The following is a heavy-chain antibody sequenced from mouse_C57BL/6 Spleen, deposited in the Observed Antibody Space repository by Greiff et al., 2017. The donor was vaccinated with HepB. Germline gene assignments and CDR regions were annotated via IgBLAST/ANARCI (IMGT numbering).Heavy chain of an antibody. CDR3: ARGGAVVAPFDY. CDR2: INPNYGTT. CDR1: GYSFTDYN. V-gene: IGHV1-39*01. D-gene: IGHD1-1*01. Sequence: EVKLMESGPELVKPGASVKISCKASGYSFTDYNMNWVKQSNGKSLEWIGVINPNYGTTSYNQKFKGKATLTVDQSSSTAYMQLNSLTSEDSAVYYCARGGAVVAPFDYWGQGTTLTVSS. J-gene: IGHJ2*01.